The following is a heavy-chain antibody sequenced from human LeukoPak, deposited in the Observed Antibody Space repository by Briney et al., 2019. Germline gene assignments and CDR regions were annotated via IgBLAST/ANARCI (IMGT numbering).Heavy chain of an antibody. V-gene: IGHV1-2*02. CDR2: IIPNSGAT. CDR3: TRSNHYYGSGSGDAIDI. Sequence: ASVKVSCKASGYTFTGYYMHWVRQAPGQGLEWMGWIIPNSGATNYAQKFQGRVTMTRDTSISTAYMELSRLRSDDTAVYYCTRSNHYYGSGSGDAIDIWGQGTMVTVSS. D-gene: IGHD3-10*01. J-gene: IGHJ3*02. CDR1: GYTFTGYY.